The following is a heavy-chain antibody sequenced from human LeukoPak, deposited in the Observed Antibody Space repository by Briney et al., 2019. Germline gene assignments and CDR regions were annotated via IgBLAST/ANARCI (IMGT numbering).Heavy chain of an antibody. D-gene: IGHD4/OR15-4a*01. CDR3: AKIPGAPGAFDI. V-gene: IGHV3-23*01. CDR1: GFTFNSYR. CDR2: ISGSGGST. Sequence: GGSLRLSCAASGFTFNSYRMSWVRQAPGKGLEWVSAISGSGGSTYYADSVKGRFTISRDNSKNTLYLQMNSLRAEDTAVYYCAKIPGAPGAFDIWGQGTMVTVSS. J-gene: IGHJ3*02.